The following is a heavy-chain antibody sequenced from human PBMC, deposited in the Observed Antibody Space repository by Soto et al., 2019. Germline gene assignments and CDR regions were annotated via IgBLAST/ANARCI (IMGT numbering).Heavy chain of an antibody. Sequence: ASVKVSCKASGYSFTTYPMHWVRQAPGQRLEWMGWINTGNGNTKYSQKFQGRVTITRDTSASSAYMELSSLRSEDTAVYYCARDGDWYYYGSGSYRPLDYWGQGTLVTVSS. J-gene: IGHJ4*02. CDR3: ARDGDWYYYGSGSYRPLDY. CDR1: GYSFTTYP. V-gene: IGHV1-3*04. D-gene: IGHD3-10*01. CDR2: INTGNGNT.